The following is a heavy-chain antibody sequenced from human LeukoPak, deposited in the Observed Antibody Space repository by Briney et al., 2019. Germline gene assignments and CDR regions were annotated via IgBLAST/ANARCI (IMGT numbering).Heavy chain of an antibody. CDR1: GFTLSSYT. CDR2: ISNNGGYT. Sequence: GGSLRLSCAASGFTLSSYTVNWVRQAPGKGLEWVSAISNNGGYTYYADSVQGRFTISRDNSKSTLCLQMNSLRAEDTAVYYCAKQLGYCSDGSCYFPYWGQGTLVTVSS. V-gene: IGHV3-23*01. D-gene: IGHD2-15*01. CDR3: AKQLGYCSDGSCYFPY. J-gene: IGHJ4*02.